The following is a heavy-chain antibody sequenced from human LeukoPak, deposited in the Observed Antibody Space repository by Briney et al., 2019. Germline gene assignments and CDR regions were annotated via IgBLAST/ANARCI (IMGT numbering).Heavy chain of an antibody. Sequence: SETLSLTCTVSGGSISSYYWSWIRQPPGKGLEWIGYIYYSGSTNYNPSLKSRVTISVDTSKNQFSLKLSSVTAADTAVYYCARQGARGDYYFDYWGQGTLVTVSS. CDR3: ARQGARGDYYFDY. V-gene: IGHV4-59*08. CDR2: IYYSGST. CDR1: GGSISSYY. J-gene: IGHJ4*02. D-gene: IGHD2-21*01.